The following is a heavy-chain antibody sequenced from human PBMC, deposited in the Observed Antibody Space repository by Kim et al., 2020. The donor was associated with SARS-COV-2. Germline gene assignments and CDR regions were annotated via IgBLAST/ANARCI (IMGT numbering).Heavy chain of an antibody. Sequence: GGSLRLSCAASGFTFSRQAMAWVRQAPGKGLEWVSAIGGSGERTYYAESVKGRFIMSRDISKNTIYLQMSSLRAEDTAIYYCAKLKTMLPGVNYFDSWGQGTLVTVSA. CDR3: AKLKTMLPGVNYFDS. CDR2: IGGSGERT. CDR1: GFTFSRQA. D-gene: IGHD3-10*01. J-gene: IGHJ4*02. V-gene: IGHV3-23*01.